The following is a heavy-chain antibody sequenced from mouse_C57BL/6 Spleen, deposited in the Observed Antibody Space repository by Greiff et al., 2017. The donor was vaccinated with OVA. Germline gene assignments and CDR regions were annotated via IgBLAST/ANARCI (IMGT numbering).Heavy chain of an antibody. CDR2: IYPRSGNT. CDR1: GYTFTSYG. D-gene: IGHD1-1*01. J-gene: IGHJ4*01. Sequence: QVQLKESGAELARPGASVKLSCKASGYTFTSYGISWVKQRTGQGLEWIGEIYPRSGNTYYNEKFKGKATLTADKSSSTAYMELRSLTSEDSAVYFCARPGTVVAMDYWGQGTSVTVSS. CDR3: ARPGTVVAMDY. V-gene: IGHV1-81*01.